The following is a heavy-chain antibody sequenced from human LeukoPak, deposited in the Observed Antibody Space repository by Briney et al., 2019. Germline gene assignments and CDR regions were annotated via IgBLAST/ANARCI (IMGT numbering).Heavy chain of an antibody. J-gene: IGHJ4*02. CDR1: GFTFTNYS. CDR3: AKDRSSSISCSNY. D-gene: IGHD2-2*01. Sequence: HAGGSLRLSCAASGFTFTNYSISWVRQAPGKGVEWDSGISGSGGSTYYADSVKGRFTISRDNPKNTLYLQMNSLRAEDTAVYYCAKDRSSSISCSNYWGQGTLVTVSS. CDR2: ISGSGGST. V-gene: IGHV3-23*01.